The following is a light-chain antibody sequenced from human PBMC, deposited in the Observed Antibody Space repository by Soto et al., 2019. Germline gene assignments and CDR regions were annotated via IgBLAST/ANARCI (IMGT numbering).Light chain of an antibody. J-gene: IGLJ1*01. CDR1: SSDVGSYNG. V-gene: IGLV2-18*02. CDR3: SSYTRSSTYV. CDR2: DVS. Sequence: QSVLTQPPSVSGSPGQSVTISCTGTSSDVGSYNGVSWYQQPPGTAPKLMIYDVSNRPSGVPDRFSGSKSGNTASLTISGLQAEDVADYYCSSYTRSSTYVFGTGTNVHV.